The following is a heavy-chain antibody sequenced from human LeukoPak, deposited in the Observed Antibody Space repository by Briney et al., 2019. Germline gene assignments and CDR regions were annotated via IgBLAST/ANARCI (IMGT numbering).Heavy chain of an antibody. V-gene: IGHV3-23*01. D-gene: IGHD6-13*01. J-gene: IGHJ4*02. CDR1: GFTFSSYA. Sequence: GGSLRLSCAASGFTFSSYALSWVRQAPGKGLEWVSAITTGGAGTYFADSVEGRFTISRDNSKNTLHLQMNSLRAEDTAVFFCARVGYSNRWFFDYWGQGTLVTVSS. CDR2: ITTGGAGT. CDR3: ARVGYSNRWFFDY.